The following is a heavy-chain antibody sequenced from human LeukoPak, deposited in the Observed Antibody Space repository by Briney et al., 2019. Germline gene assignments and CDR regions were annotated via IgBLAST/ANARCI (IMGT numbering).Heavy chain of an antibody. V-gene: IGHV4-31*03. Sequence: SQTLSLTCNVSGGSISSGGYYWNWIRQDPGKGLEWIGHIYYSEYTYYNPSLRSRVSISVDTSKNQFSLKLNSVSVADTAVYYCAREVVSMIEVGYFDSWGQGTLVTVSS. D-gene: IGHD3-22*01. CDR3: AREVVSMIEVGYFDS. CDR1: GGSISSGGYY. CDR2: IYYSEYT. J-gene: IGHJ4*02.